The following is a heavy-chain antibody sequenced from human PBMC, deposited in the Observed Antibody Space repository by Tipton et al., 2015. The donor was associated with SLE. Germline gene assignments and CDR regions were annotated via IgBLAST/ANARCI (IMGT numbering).Heavy chain of an antibody. Sequence: TLSLTCTVSGGSISSGDYYWSWIRQPPGKGLEWIGYIYYSGSTYYNPSLKSRVTISVDTSKNQFSLKLSSVTAADTAVYYCARGGKLERRPKDYYYMDVWGKGTTVTVSS. CDR2: IYYSGST. J-gene: IGHJ6*03. CDR1: GGSISSGDYY. V-gene: IGHV4-30-4*01. D-gene: IGHD1-1*01. CDR3: ARGGKLERRPKDYYYMDV.